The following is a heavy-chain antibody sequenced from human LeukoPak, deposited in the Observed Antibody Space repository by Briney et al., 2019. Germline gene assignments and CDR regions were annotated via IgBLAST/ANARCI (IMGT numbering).Heavy chain of an antibody. CDR2: IYYSGST. D-gene: IGHD6-13*01. J-gene: IGHJ4*02. V-gene: IGHV4-59*12. CDR1: GVSISSYY. Sequence: SETLSLTCTVSGVSISSYYWSWIRQPPGKGLEWIGYIYYSGSTNYNPSLKIRVTISVDTSKNQFSLKLSSVTAADTAVYYCARDQSIAAAGTNFDYWGQGTLVTVSS. CDR3: ARDQSIAAAGTNFDY.